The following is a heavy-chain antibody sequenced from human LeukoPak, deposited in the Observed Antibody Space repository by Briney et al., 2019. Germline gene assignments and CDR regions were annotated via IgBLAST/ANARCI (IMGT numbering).Heavy chain of an antibody. D-gene: IGHD2-15*01. J-gene: IGHJ6*02. CDR1: GVSISSSSNY. CDR3: ARRCKCSGGNCYSYYYYAMDV. CDR2: ISYSGST. V-gene: IGHV4-39*01. Sequence: LETLSLTCTVSGVSISSSSNYWGWIRPPPGKGLEWIGSISYSGSTYYNPSLKSRVTISVDTSKNQFSLKLSSVTAADTAVYYCARRCKCSGGNCYSYYYYAMDVWGQGTTVTVSS.